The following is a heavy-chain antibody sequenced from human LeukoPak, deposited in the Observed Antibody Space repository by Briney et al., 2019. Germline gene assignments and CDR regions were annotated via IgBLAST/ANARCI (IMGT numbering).Heavy chain of an antibody. CDR3: ARDYCSGGSCYSEY. D-gene: IGHD2-15*01. Sequence: ASVKVSCKASGYTFTGYYMHRVRQAPGQGVEWMGWINPNSGGTNYAQKFQGRVTMTLDTSISTAYMELSRLRSDDTAVYYCARDYCSGGSCYSEYWGQGTLVTVSS. J-gene: IGHJ4*02. CDR1: GYTFTGYY. V-gene: IGHV1-2*02. CDR2: INPNSGGT.